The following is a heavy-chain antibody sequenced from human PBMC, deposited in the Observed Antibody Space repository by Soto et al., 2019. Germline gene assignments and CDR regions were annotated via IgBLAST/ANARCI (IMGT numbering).Heavy chain of an antibody. CDR1: GDSVSSNSAA. D-gene: IGHD3-3*01. CDR3: ARGVLEWLSYYYYGMDV. CDR2: TYYRSKWYN. Sequence: SQTLSLTCAISGDSVSSNSAAWNWIRQSPSRGLEWLGRTYYRSKWYNDYAVSVKSRITINPDTSKNQFSLQLNSVTPEDTAVYYCARGVLEWLSYYYYGMDVWGQGTTVTGS. V-gene: IGHV6-1*01. J-gene: IGHJ6*02.